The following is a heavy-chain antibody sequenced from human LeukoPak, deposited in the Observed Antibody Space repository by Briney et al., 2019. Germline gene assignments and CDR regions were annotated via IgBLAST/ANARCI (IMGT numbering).Heavy chain of an antibody. J-gene: IGHJ1*01. V-gene: IGHV3-7*03. D-gene: IGHD7-27*01. CDR3: TRPPWGSQGF. CDR1: GFTFSTYF. Sequence: GGSLRLSCAASGFTFSTYFMSWVRQAPGKGLEWVANLHPDGSHQYYVDSVRGRFTISRDNAKNSLYLQMNNLSAEDTAVYFCTRPPWGSQGFWGQGTLVTVSS. CDR2: LHPDGSHQ.